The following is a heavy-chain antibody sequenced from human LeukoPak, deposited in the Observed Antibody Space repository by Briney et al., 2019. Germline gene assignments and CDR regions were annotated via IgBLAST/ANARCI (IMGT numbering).Heavy chain of an antibody. CDR3: AGRGNYDSSGYYYNY. CDR1: GGSFSGYY. CDR2: INHSGST. J-gene: IGHJ4*01. V-gene: IGHV4-34*01. Sequence: PSETLSLTCAVYGGSFSGYYWSWIRQPPGKGLEWIGEINHSGSTNYNPSLKSRVTISVDTSKNQFSLKLSSVTAADTAVYYCAGRGNYDSSGYYYNYWGQEPWSPSPQ. D-gene: IGHD3-22*01.